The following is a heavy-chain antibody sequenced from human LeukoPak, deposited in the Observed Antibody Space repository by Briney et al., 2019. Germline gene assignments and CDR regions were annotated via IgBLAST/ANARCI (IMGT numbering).Heavy chain of an antibody. V-gene: IGHV3-48*04. CDR2: ISRSSSTI. J-gene: IGHJ4*02. D-gene: IGHD6-13*01. CDR1: GFTFCNYD. Sequence: GGSLRLSCAASGFTFCNYDMDWVRQAPGKGLEWVSYISRSSSTIYYADSVKGQFTISRDNAKNSVYLQMNSLRAEDTAVYYCARDLFQAAAVTYFDYWGQGTLVTVSS. CDR3: ARDLFQAAAVTYFDY.